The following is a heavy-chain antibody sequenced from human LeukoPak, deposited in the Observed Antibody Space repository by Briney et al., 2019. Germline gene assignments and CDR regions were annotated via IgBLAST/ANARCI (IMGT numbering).Heavy chain of an antibody. V-gene: IGHV3-23*01. CDR3: AKDLAVAGTNYYYYGMDV. CDR2: ISGSGGST. CDR1: GFTFSSYA. Sequence: GGSLRLSCAASGFTFSSYAMSWVRQAPGKGLEWVSAISGSGGSTYYADSVKGRFTISRDNSKNTLYLQMNSLRAEDTALYYCAKDLAVAGTNYYYYGMDVWGQGTTVTVSS. J-gene: IGHJ6*02. D-gene: IGHD6-19*01.